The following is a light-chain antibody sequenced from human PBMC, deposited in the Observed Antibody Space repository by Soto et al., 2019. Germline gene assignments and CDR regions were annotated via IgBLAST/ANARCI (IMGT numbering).Light chain of an antibody. J-gene: IGKJ1*01. V-gene: IGKV3-11*01. CDR2: DSS. CDR3: QQRSNWPRT. Sequence: EIVLTQSPATLSLSPGERATLSCRASQSVSSSLAWYQQIPGQAPRLLIYDSSKRATGIPARFSGSGSGTDFTLTVSSLEPEDFAVYYCQQRSNWPRTFGQGTKVDNK. CDR1: QSVSSS.